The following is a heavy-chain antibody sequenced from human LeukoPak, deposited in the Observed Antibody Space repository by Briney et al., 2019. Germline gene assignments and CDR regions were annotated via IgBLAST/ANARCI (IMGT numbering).Heavy chain of an antibody. V-gene: IGHV4-61*02. J-gene: IGHJ4*02. CDR2: VYTSGST. Sequence: ASQTLSLTCTVSGDSITSGSYFWTWIRQSAGGGLEWIGRVYTSGSTNYNPSLKSRVTISVDTSKNQFSLKLSSVTAADTAVYYCARHAPALGFDYWGQGTLVTVSS. D-gene: IGHD7-27*01. CDR1: GDSITSGSYF. CDR3: ARHAPALGFDY.